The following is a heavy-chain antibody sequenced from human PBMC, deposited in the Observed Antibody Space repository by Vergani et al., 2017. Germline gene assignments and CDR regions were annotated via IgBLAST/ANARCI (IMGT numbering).Heavy chain of an antibody. V-gene: IGHV3-21*01. J-gene: IGHJ4*02. CDR2: ISSSSSYI. CDR3: ARAQSGYSGYDAFDY. CDR1: GFTFSSYS. Sequence: EVQLVESGGGLVKPGGSLSLSCAASGFTFSSYSMNWVRPAPGKGLEWVSSISSSSSYIYYADSVKGRFTISRDNAKNSLYLQMNSLRAEDTAVYYCARAQSGYSGYDAFDYWGQGTLVTVSS. D-gene: IGHD5-12*01.